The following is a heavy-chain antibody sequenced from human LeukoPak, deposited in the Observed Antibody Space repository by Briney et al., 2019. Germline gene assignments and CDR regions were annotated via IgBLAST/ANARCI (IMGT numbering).Heavy chain of an antibody. V-gene: IGHV4-39*07. D-gene: IGHD3-22*01. J-gene: IGHJ3*02. CDR2: IYFSGGT. CDR3: ARGLRSPGRYYYDSSAFDI. Sequence: SETLSLTCTVSGDSISSSNCYWGWIRQPPGKGLEWIGSIYFSGGTYYNASLKSRVTISVDTSKNQFSLKLSSVTAADTAVYYCARGLRSPGRYYYDSSAFDIWGQGTMVTVSS. CDR1: GDSISSSNCY.